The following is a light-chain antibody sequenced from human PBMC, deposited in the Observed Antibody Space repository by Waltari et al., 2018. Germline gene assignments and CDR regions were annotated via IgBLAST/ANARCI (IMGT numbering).Light chain of an antibody. V-gene: IGKV3-11*01. J-gene: IGKJ2*01. CDR3: QHRRNWPPGYT. CDR2: DAS. CDR1: QSVSSY. Sequence: EIVLTQSPATLSLSPGESATFSCRASQSVSSYLAWYQPKPGQAPRLLIYDASNRATGIPARFSGSGSGTDFTLTITSLEPEDFGVYYCQHRRNWPPGYTFGPGTKLESK.